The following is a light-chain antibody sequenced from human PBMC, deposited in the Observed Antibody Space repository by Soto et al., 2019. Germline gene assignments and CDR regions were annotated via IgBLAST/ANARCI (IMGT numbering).Light chain of an antibody. CDR3: QSADSSGTYVV. CDR1: ALPKQY. V-gene: IGLV3-25*03. Sequence: SYELTQPPSVSVSPGQTARITCSGDALPKQYAYWYHQKPGQAPVLVIYKDSERASGIPERFSGSSSGTTVTLTISGVQAEDEADYYCQSADSSGTYVVFGGGTQLTVL. J-gene: IGLJ2*01. CDR2: KDS.